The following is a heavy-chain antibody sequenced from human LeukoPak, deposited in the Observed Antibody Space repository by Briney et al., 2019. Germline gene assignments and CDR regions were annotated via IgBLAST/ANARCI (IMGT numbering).Heavy chain of an antibody. CDR3: ARGYCTSSSCYNDY. D-gene: IGHD2-2*02. CDR1: GFTFSTYA. V-gene: IGHV3-30*04. Sequence: GGSLRLSCVTSGFTFSTYASYWVRQAPGKGLEWVATMSFDVNNKYYADSVRGRFTISRDNSKNTLYLQMNSLRAEDTAVYSCARGYCTSSSCYNDYWGQGTLVTVSS. J-gene: IGHJ4*02. CDR2: MSFDVNNK.